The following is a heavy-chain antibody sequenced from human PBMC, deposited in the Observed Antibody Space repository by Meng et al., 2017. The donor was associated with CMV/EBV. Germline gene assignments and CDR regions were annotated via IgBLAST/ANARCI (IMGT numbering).Heavy chain of an antibody. J-gene: IGHJ6*02. CDR2: TYYRSKWYN. CDR1: GVSVSSNSAA. CDR3: ARDRPAMVYYYYGMDV. V-gene: IGHV6-1*01. Sequence: SQTPSLTCAISGVSVSSNSAAWNWIRQSPSRGLEWLGRTYYRSKWYNDYAVSVKSRITINPDTSKNQFSLQLNSVTPEDTAVYYCARDRPAMVYYYYGMDVWGQGTTVTVSS. D-gene: IGHD5-18*01.